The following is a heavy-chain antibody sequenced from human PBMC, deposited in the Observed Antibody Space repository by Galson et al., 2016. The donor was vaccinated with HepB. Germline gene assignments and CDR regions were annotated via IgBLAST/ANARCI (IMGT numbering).Heavy chain of an antibody. D-gene: IGHD5-12*01. V-gene: IGHV6-1*01. CDR3: ARVRSGYSGYANPYYYGMDV. J-gene: IGHJ6*02. Sequence: CAISGDSVSSNSATWNWIRQSPSRGLEWLGRTYYRSKWYNDYALSVKSRITINPDTSKNQFSLQLNSVTPEDTAVYYCARVRSGYSGYANPYYYGMDVWGQGTLVTVSS. CDR2: TYYRSKWYN. CDR1: GDSVSSNSAT.